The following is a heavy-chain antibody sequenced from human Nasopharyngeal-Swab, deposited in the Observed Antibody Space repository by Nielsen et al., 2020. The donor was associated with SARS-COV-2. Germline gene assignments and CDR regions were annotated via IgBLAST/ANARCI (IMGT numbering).Heavy chain of an antibody. CDR3: AREDRWTLTSFYYALDV. V-gene: IGHV4-61*09. J-gene: IGHJ6*02. CDR2: IYTRGST. Sequence: SETLSLTCSVSGVSISSGSYYWSWIRQPAGKGLEWIGHIYTRGSTNYNPSLKSRVAISIDTSKNQFSLRLSSVTAADTAVYYCAREDRWTLTSFYYALDVWGQGTTVTVSS. CDR1: GVSISSGSYY. D-gene: IGHD3-9*01.